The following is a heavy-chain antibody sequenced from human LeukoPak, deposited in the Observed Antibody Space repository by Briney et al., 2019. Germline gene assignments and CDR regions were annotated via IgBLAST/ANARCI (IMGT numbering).Heavy chain of an antibody. CDR1: GFTFSSYG. D-gene: IGHD6-13*01. CDR3: AKDPIAAAGDWFDP. J-gene: IGHJ5*02. V-gene: IGHV3-30*18. CDR2: ISYDGSNR. Sequence: PGGSLRLSCAASGFTFSSYGMHWVRQAPGKGLEWVAVISYDGSNRRYADSVKGRFTISRDNSKNTLYLQMNSLRAEDTAVYYCAKDPIAAAGDWFDPWGQGTLVTVSS.